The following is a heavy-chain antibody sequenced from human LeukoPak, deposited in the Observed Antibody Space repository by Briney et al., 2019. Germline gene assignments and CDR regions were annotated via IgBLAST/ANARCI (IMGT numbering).Heavy chain of an antibody. Sequence: GGSLRLSCAASGFTFDDYGMSWVRQAPGKGLEWVSGINWNGGSTGYADSVKGRFTISRDNAKNSLYLQMNSLRDEDTAVYYGGRDRGGDYGGQEVDFWGQGTLVTVSS. CDR1: GFTFDDYG. V-gene: IGHV3-20*04. J-gene: IGHJ4*02. D-gene: IGHD4-23*01. CDR2: INWNGGST. CDR3: GRDRGGDYGGQEVDF.